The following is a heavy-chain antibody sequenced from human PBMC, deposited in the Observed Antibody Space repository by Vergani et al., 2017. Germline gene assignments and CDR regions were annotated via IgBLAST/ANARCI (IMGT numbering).Heavy chain of an antibody. J-gene: IGHJ4*02. D-gene: IGHD3-10*01. V-gene: IGHV4-34*01. CDR2: INHSGST. Sequence: QVQLQQWGAGLLKPSETLSLTCAVYGGSFSGYYWSWIRQPLGKGLEWIGEINHSGSTNYNPSLKSRVTISVDTSKNQFSLKLSSVTAADTAVYYCARVGDSSMVRGVALHWGQGTLVTVSS. CDR1: GGSFSGYY. CDR3: ARVGDSSMVRGVALH.